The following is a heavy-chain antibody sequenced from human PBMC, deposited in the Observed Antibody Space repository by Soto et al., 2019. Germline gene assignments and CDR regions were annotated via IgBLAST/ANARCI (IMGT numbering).Heavy chain of an antibody. D-gene: IGHD3-9*01. Sequence: PSETLSLTCSVSDDSINSDKYYWGWIRQPPGKGLEWIGSIYYRGNAYYNPSLQTRVTISPDTSKNQFSLQLNSVTPEDTAVYYCARDLPLDWYVVSFWFDPWGQGTLVTVSS. CDR1: DDSINSDKYY. V-gene: IGHV4-39*02. J-gene: IGHJ5*02. CDR3: ARDLPLDWYVVSFWFDP. CDR2: IYYRGNA.